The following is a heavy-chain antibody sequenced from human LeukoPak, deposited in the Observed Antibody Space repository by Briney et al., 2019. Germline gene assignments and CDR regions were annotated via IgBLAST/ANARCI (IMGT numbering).Heavy chain of an antibody. D-gene: IGHD3-3*01. CDR3: TTDLQPSIDFGVVTLFDY. V-gene: IGHV3-15*01. CDR1: GFTFSNAW. CDR2: IKSKTDGGTT. Sequence: IPGGSLRLSCAASGFTFSNAWMSWVRQAPGKGLEWVGRIKSKTDGGTTDYAAPVKGRFTISRDDSKNTLYLQMNSLKTEDTAVYYCTTDLQPSIDFGVVTLFDYWGQGTLVTVSS. J-gene: IGHJ4*02.